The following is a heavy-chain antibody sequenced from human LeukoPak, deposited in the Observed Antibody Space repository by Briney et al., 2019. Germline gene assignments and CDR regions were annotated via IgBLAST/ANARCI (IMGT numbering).Heavy chain of an antibody. J-gene: IGHJ4*02. D-gene: IGHD6-19*01. CDR2: ISSSSSYI. Sequence: GGSLRLSCSASGFTFSSYSMNWVCQAPGKGLEWVSSISSSSSYIYYADSVKGRFTISRDNAKNSLYLQMNSLRAEDTAVYYCARFMYSSGSNDYWGQGTLVTVSS. CDR3: ARFMYSSGSNDY. CDR1: GFTFSSYS. V-gene: IGHV3-21*01.